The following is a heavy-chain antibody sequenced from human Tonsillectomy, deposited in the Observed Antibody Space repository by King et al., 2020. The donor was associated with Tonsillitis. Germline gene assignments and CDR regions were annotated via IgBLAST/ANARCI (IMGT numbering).Heavy chain of an antibody. CDR2: IYPDDSDT. D-gene: IGHD5-24*01. CDR3: ARESRDGYNFDY. CDR1: EYSFSNYW. Sequence: QLVQSGAEVKKPGESLKISCKGFEYSFSNYWIGWVRQMPGRGLEWMGIIYPDDSDTRYNPSFQDQVIISADKSINTAYLQWSSLEASDSAMYYCARESRDGYNFDYWGQGTLVTVS. V-gene: IGHV5-51*03. J-gene: IGHJ4*02.